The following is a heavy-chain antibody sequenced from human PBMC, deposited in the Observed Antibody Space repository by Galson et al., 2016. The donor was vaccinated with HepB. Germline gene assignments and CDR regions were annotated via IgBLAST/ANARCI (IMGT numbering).Heavy chain of an antibody. V-gene: IGHV4-34*01. CDR3: ARGGMTTVGRGNFHR. Sequence: TCAVHGGPFSGFYWNWIRQAPGKGLEWIGEVNPSGTTNYNPSLKSRVTFSVDTAKKQFSLKMTSVTAADTAAYFCARGGMTTVGRGNFHRWGQGTVVTVSS. CDR2: VNPSGTT. D-gene: IGHD4-17*01. J-gene: IGHJ1*01. CDR1: GGPFSGFY.